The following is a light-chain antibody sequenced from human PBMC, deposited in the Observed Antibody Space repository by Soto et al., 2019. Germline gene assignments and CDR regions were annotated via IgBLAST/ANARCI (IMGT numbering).Light chain of an antibody. CDR1: QSISSW. V-gene: IGKV1-5*03. CDR2: KAS. J-gene: IGKJ1*01. CDR3: QHYNSYSEA. Sequence: DMQMSQSRSTLSASVGDRVTITCRASQSISSWLAWYQQKPGKAPKLLIYKASTLKSGVPSRFSGSGSGTEFTLTINSLQPDDFATYYCQHYNSYSEAFGQGTKVDNK.